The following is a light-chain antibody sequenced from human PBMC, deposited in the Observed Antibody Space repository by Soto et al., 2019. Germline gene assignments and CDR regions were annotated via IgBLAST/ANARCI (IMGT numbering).Light chain of an antibody. CDR1: LSVSVY. V-gene: IGKV3-11*01. CDR3: QQRSNWPLVT. CDR2: DAS. J-gene: IGKJ5*01. Sequence: VVLTQSPATLSLSPWERATLSCRTSLSVSVYLDWYQQKPGQAPRLLISDASNRATGIPARFSGSGSGTDFTLTISSLEPEDFAVYYCQQRSNWPLVTFGQGTRLEIK.